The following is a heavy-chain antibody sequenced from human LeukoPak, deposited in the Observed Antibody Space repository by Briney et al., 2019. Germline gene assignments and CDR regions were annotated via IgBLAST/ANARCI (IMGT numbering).Heavy chain of an antibody. CDR1: GYTFTSYD. V-gene: IGHV1-8*03. D-gene: IGHD5-18*01. CDR2: MNPNSGNT. CDR3: ARGRGYGEGYYMDV. J-gene: IGHJ6*03. Sequence: ASVKVSCKASGYTFTSYDINWVRQATGQGLEWMGWMNPNSGNTGYAQKFQGRVTITRNTSISTAYMELSSLRSEDTAVYYCARGRGYGEGYYMDVWGKGTTVTVSS.